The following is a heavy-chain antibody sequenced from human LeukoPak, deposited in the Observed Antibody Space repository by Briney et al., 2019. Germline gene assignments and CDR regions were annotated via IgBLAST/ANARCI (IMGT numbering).Heavy chain of an antibody. Sequence: SDTLSLTCTVYGGSFSSYYWAWIRQPPGEGLEWIGEINPGGGTNYNSSLKSRVTMSKDTSKNHFSLKLSSVTAADTAVYYCVTRTDWAQGTLVTVSS. CDR3: VTRTD. CDR1: GGSFSSYY. V-gene: IGHV4-34*01. J-gene: IGHJ4*02. D-gene: IGHD1-14*01. CDR2: INPGGGT.